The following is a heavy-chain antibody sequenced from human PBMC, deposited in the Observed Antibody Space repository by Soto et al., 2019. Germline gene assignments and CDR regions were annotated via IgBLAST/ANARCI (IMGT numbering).Heavy chain of an antibody. D-gene: IGHD3-10*01. CDR2: ISGSGGST. J-gene: IGHJ3*02. CDR3: ATPWFGELLIPIAI. CDR1: GFTFSSYA. Sequence: EVPLLESGGGLVQPGGSLRLSCAASGFTFSSYAMSWVRQAPGKGLEWVSAISGSGGSTYYADSVKGRFTISRDNSKNTLYLQMNSLRAEDTAVYYCATPWFGELLIPIAIWGQGTMVTVSS. V-gene: IGHV3-23*01.